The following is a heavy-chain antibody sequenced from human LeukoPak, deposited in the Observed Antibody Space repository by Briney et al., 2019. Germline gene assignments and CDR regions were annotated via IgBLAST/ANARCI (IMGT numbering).Heavy chain of an antibody. D-gene: IGHD2-2*01. CDR1: GYTFTSLG. Sequence: GASVKVSCKASGYTFTSLGISWVRQAPGQGLGWMGWISGYNGNTNYAQKLQGRVTMTTDTSTSTAYMELRSLRSDDTAVYYCARDERGYCTSTSCPYFDYWGQGTLVTVSS. V-gene: IGHV1-18*01. CDR2: ISGYNGNT. J-gene: IGHJ4*02. CDR3: ARDERGYCTSTSCPYFDY.